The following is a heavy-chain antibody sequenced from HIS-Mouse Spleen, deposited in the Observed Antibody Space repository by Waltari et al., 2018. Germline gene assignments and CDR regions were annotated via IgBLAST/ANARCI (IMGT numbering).Heavy chain of an antibody. CDR3: AKDKHHAFDY. Sequence: TFSSYGMHWVRQAPGKGLEWVAVISYDGSNKYYADSVKGRFTISRDNSKNTLYLQMNSLRAEDTAVYYCAKDKHHAFDYWGQGTLVTVSS. J-gene: IGHJ4*02. V-gene: IGHV3-30*18. CDR1: TFSSYG. CDR2: ISYDGSNK.